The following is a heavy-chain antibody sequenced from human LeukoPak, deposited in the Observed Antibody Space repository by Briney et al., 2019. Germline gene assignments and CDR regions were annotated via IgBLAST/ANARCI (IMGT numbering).Heavy chain of an antibody. Sequence: PGGSLRLSCAASGFTFSSYEMNWVRQAPGKGLERVSYISSSGSTIYYADSVKGRFTLSRDNAKKSLYLQMNSLRAEDTAVYYCARAPHPYCSGGNCIYFDYWGQGTLVTVSS. CDR3: ARAPHPYCSGGNCIYFDY. V-gene: IGHV3-48*03. D-gene: IGHD2-15*01. CDR1: GFTFSSYE. CDR2: ISSSGSTI. J-gene: IGHJ4*02.